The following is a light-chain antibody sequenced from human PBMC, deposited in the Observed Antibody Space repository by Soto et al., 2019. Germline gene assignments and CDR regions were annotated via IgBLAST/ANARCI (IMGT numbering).Light chain of an antibody. CDR1: QPIRTW. CDR3: QQAASFPFT. CDR2: TAS. Sequence: IQRTQSPVSVSAPVGARINISFRGSQPIRTWLAGYQQKPGKGPKLLIYTASTLETGVPSRFSGSGSGTDFTLTISSLQPEDAAIYSCQQAASFPFTFGPGARV. J-gene: IGKJ3*01. V-gene: IGKV1-12*02.